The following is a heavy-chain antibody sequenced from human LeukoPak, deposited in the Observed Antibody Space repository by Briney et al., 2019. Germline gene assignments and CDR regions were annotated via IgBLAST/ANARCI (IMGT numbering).Heavy chain of an antibody. J-gene: IGHJ4*02. CDR3: AGSSSWYDY. D-gene: IGHD6-13*01. CDR2: INHSGST. V-gene: IGHV4-34*01. Sequence: SETLSLTCAVYGGSFSGYYWSCIRQPPGKGLEWIGEINHSGSTNYNPSLKSRVTISVDTSKNQFSLKLSSVTAADTAVYYCAGSSSWYDYWGQGTLVTVSS. CDR1: GGSFSGYY.